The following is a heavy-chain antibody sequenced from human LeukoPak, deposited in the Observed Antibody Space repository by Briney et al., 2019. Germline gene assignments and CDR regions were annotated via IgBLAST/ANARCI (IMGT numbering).Heavy chain of an antibody. J-gene: IGHJ4*02. CDR2: INPNIGVI. D-gene: IGHD5-12*01. CDR3: ARDKALDIVGTTAAY. V-gene: IGHV1-2*02. CDR1: GYTFTGHY. Sequence: ASVKVSCKASGYTFTGHYVHCVRQAPGQGLEWMGWINPNIGVINYAQKFQGRVTLTRDKSIRTAYMELSSLTSDDTAVYYCARDKALDIVGTTAAYWGQGTRVTVSS.